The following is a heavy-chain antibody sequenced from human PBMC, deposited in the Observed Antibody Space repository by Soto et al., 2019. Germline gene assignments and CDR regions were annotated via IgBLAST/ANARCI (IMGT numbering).Heavy chain of an antibody. V-gene: IGHV4-39*01. Sequence: QLQLQESGPGLVKPSETLSLTCTVSGGSISSSRYYWGWIRQPPGKGLEWTGSIYYSGSTYYNPSLKTRVTISVDTSKNQFSLKLSSVTAADTAVYYCASRRDYGDYVLPLDYWGQGTLVTVSS. J-gene: IGHJ4*02. CDR3: ASRRDYGDYVLPLDY. D-gene: IGHD4-17*01. CDR1: GGSISSSRYY. CDR2: IYYSGST.